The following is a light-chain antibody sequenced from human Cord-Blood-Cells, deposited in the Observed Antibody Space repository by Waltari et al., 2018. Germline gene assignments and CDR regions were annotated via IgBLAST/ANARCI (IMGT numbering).Light chain of an antibody. Sequence: QSVLTPPPSVYGAPGQRVTISCTASSSNIGAGYDVHWYQQLPGTAPKLLIYGNSNRPSGVPDRFSGSNSGTSASLAITGLQAEDEADYYCQSYDSSLSGVFGTGTKVTVL. V-gene: IGLV1-40*01. CDR2: GNS. CDR1: SSNIGAGYD. J-gene: IGLJ1*01. CDR3: QSYDSSLSGV.